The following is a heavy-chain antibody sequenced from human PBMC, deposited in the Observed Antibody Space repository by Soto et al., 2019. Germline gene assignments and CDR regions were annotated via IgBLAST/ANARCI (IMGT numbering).Heavy chain of an antibody. V-gene: IGHV3-53*01. Sequence: DVQLVESGGGWIQPGGSLRLSCEASGLTVTGKKYVAWVRQAPGKGLEWVSGVYDTDGIYYAESVKGRFTSSRDNSKTIVYREMNSLTRDDTAVYYCATWRLREHAYDIWGLGTTVTVSS. CDR2: VYDTDGI. CDR1: GLTVTGKKY. CDR3: ATWRLREHAYDI. D-gene: IGHD4-17*01. J-gene: IGHJ3*02.